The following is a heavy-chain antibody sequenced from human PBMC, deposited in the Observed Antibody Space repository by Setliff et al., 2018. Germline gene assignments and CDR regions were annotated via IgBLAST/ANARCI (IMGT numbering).Heavy chain of an antibody. D-gene: IGHD6-13*01. CDR2: ISSSSSTI. CDR3: ARSMQQLVRRYFDY. Sequence: PGGSLRLSCAASGFTFSSYSMNWVRQAPGKGLEWVSHISSSSSTIYYADSVKGRFTISRDNAKNSLYLQMNSLRAEDTAVYYCARSMQQLVRRYFDYWGQGTLVTVSS. J-gene: IGHJ4*02. V-gene: IGHV3-48*04. CDR1: GFTFSSYS.